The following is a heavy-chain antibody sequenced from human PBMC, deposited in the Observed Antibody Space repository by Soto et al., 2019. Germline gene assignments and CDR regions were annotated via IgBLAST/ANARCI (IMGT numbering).Heavy chain of an antibody. V-gene: IGHV3-33*01. CDR3: ARDLRRGKQLVQGTDWFDP. Sequence: GGSLRLSCAASGFTFSSYGMHWVRQAPGKGLEWVAVIWYDGSNKYYADSVKGRFTISRDNSKNTLYLQMNSLRAEDTAVYYCARDLRRGKQLVQGTDWFDPWGQGTLVTVSS. CDR2: IWYDGSNK. CDR1: GFTFSSYG. D-gene: IGHD6-6*01. J-gene: IGHJ5*02.